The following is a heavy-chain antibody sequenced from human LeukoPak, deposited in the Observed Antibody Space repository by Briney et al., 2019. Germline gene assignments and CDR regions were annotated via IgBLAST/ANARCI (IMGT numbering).Heavy chain of an antibody. D-gene: IGHD6-19*01. J-gene: IGHJ4*02. CDR2: IKSKTDGGTT. V-gene: IGHV3-15*01. CDR1: GFTFSNAW. Sequence: GGSLRLSCAASGFTFSNAWMSWVRQAPGKGLEWVGRIKSKTDGGTTDCAAPGKGRFTISRDDSKNTLYLQRNSLKTEDTAVYYCRSGYSSGWHISYFDYWGQGTLVTVSS. CDR3: RSGYSSGWHISYFDY.